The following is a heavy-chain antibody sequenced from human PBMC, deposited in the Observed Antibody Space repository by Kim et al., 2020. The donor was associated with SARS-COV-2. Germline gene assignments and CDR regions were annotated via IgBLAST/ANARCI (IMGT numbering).Heavy chain of an antibody. D-gene: IGHD3-10*01. J-gene: IGHJ6*02. V-gene: IGHV3-30*01. CDR3: ARSGFHYGMDV. Sequence: YPAPEKGPFTSSRDNSKNTLYLQMNSLRAEDTAVYFCARSGFHYGMDVWGQGTTVTVSS.